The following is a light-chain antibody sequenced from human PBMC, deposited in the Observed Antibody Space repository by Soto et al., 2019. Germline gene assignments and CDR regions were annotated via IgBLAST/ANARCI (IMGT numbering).Light chain of an antibody. CDR1: TGAVTSGHF. Sequence: QAVVTQEPSLTVSPGGTVTLTCGSRTGAVTSGHFPYWFQQKPGQAPRTLIYDTTRKYSWTPARFSGSLLGGKAALTLSGAQPEDEADYYCLLSFGAAVVFGGGTKLTGL. CDR3: LLSFGAAVV. V-gene: IGLV7-46*01. CDR2: DTT. J-gene: IGLJ2*01.